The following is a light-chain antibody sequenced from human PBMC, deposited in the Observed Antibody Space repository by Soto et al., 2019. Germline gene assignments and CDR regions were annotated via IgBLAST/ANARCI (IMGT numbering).Light chain of an antibody. CDR2: ATS. CDR3: QQYNSAPLT. J-gene: IGKJ4*01. V-gene: IGKV1-27*01. CDR1: QGIAPY. Sequence: DVQMTQSPSSLSAFVGDRVTITCRASQGIAPYLAWFQQKPGKVPKLLIYATSTLQSGVPSRFSGSGSGTDFTLTINSLQPEDVGTYYCQQYNSAPLTFGGGTNVEIK.